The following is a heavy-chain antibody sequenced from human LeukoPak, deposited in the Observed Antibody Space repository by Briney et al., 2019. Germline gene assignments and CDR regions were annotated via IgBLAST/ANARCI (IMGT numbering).Heavy chain of an antibody. CDR1: GFTFSSYV. CDR2: ISYDGSNK. Sequence: PGRSLRLSCAASGFTFSSYVMHWVRQAPGKGLEWVAIISYDGSNKYYADSVKGRFTISRDNSKNTLYLQMNSLRAEDTAVYYCAKEGAAEYFQHWGQGTLVTVSS. D-gene: IGHD4/OR15-4a*01. CDR3: AKEGAAEYFQH. J-gene: IGHJ1*01. V-gene: IGHV3-30*18.